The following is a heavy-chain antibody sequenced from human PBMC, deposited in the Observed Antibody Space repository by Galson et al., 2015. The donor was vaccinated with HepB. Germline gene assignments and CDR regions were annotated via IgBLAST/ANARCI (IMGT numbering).Heavy chain of an antibody. CDR3: ASPYGSGSLGYGMDV. CDR1: GGSFSGYY. V-gene: IGHV4-34*01. D-gene: IGHD3-10*01. Sequence: SETLSLTCAVYGGSFSGYYWSWIRQPPGKGLEWIGSIYYSGSTYYNPSLKGRVTISVDTSKNQFSLKLSSVTAADTAVYYCASPYGSGSLGYGMDVWGQGTTVTVSS. CDR2: IYYSGST. J-gene: IGHJ6*02.